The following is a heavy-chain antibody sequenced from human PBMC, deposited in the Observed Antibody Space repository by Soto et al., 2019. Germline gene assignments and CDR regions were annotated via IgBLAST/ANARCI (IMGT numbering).Heavy chain of an antibody. D-gene: IGHD6-19*01. J-gene: IGHJ4*02. Sequence: QVQLQESGPGLVKPSETLSLTCTVSGDSLSDYFWSWIRQPPGKGLEWLGFVRYSGSTSYKPSLTSRVPIPHDTSKRPFSLPLRSVTAAHTAIYYCASTARNAVTGTVLYSWGRGTLVTVSS. V-gene: IGHV4-59*08. CDR2: VRYSGST. CDR3: ASTARNAVTGTVLYS. CDR1: GDSLSDYF.